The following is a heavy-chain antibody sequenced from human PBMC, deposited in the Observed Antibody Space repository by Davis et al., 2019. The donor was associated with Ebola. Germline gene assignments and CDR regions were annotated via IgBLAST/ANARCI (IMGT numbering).Heavy chain of an antibody. J-gene: IGHJ6*04. CDR2: ISSSSSYI. Sequence: GESLKISCAASGFTFSSYSMNWVRQAPGKGLEWVSSISSSSSYIYYADSVKGRFTISRDNAKNSLYLQMNSLRAEDTAVYYCARDYGVGGSYSTYYYYGMDVWGKGTTVTVSS. V-gene: IGHV3-21*01. CDR3: ARDYGVGGSYSTYYYYGMDV. D-gene: IGHD1-26*01. CDR1: GFTFSSYS.